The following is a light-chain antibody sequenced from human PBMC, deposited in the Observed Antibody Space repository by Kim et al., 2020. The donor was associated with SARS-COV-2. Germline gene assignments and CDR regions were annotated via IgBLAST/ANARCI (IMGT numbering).Light chain of an antibody. V-gene: IGKV3-11*01. CDR3: QQRGTWPPT. CDR2: DAS. Sequence: EIVLTKSPATLSLSPGERATLSCRASQSVSSYLAWYQQKPGQAPSLLIYDASNRATGIPARFSGSGSETDFTLTISSLEPEDFAVYYCQQRGTWPPTFGQGTKLEI. CDR1: QSVSSY. J-gene: IGKJ2*01.